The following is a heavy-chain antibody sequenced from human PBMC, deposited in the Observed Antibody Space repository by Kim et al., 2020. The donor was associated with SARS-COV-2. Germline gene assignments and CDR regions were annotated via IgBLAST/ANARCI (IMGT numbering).Heavy chain of an antibody. CDR1: GFPFSAYD. J-gene: IGHJ3*01. CDR2: ITKSGTTI. Sequence: GGSLRLSCATSGFPFSAYDMNWVRQAPGKGLEWLSFITKSGTTIYYTDSVKGRFTTSRDNAKNSLHLQMNSLKDEDTAVYHCVRDRMGGAFDFWGQGT. V-gene: IGHV3-48*02. CDR3: VRDRMGGAFDF. D-gene: IGHD3-16*01.